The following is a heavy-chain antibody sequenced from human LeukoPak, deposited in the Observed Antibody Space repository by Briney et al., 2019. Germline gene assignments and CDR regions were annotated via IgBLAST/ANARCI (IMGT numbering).Heavy chain of an antibody. Sequence: GGSLRLSCAASGFTFSSYWMHWVRQAPGKGLVWVSRINSDGSSTNYADSGRGRFTISRDNAKNTVYLQVNSLRVEDTAVYYCARGSGAYGDFDYWGQGTLVTVSS. CDR3: ARGSGAYGDFDY. J-gene: IGHJ4*02. D-gene: IGHD6-19*01. V-gene: IGHV3-74*01. CDR1: GFTFSSYW. CDR2: INSDGSST.